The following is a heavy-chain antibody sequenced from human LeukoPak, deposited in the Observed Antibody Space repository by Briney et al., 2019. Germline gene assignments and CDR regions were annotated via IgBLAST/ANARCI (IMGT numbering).Heavy chain of an antibody. CDR3: ARGFGYSSGWYVS. V-gene: IGHV3-74*01. J-gene: IGHJ4*02. CDR2: INSDGSRT. D-gene: IGHD6-19*01. Sequence: GGSLRLSCAASGFPFSSYWMHWVRQAPGKGLVWVSRINSDGSRTSYADSVKGRFTISRDNAKNTLYLQMNSLRAEDTAVYYCARGFGYSSGWYVSWGQGTLVTVSS. CDR1: GFPFSSYW.